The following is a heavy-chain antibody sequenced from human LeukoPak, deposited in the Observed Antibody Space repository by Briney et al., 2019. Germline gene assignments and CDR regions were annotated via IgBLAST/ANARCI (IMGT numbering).Heavy chain of an antibody. CDR2: ISAYNGNT. CDR3: ARTEYSSSSGWFDP. V-gene: IGHV1-18*01. Sequence: GASVKVSCKASGGTFSSYAISWVRQAPGQGLEWMGWISAYNGNTNYAQKLQGRVTMTTDTSTSTAHMELRSLRSDDTAVYYCARTEYSSSSGWFDPWGQGTLVTVSS. J-gene: IGHJ5*02. CDR1: GGTFSSYA. D-gene: IGHD6-6*01.